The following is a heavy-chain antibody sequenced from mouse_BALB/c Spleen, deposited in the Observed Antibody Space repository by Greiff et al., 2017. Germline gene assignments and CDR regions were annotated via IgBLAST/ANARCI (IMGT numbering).Heavy chain of an antibody. Sequence: ESGAELAKPGASVKMSCKASGYTFTSYWMHWVKQRPGQGLEWIGYINPSTGYTEYNQKFKDKATLTADKSSSTAYMQLSSLTSEDSAVYYCARSNFDYWGQGTTLTVSS. J-gene: IGHJ2*01. V-gene: IGHV1-7*01. CDR2: INPSTGYT. CDR3: ARSNFDY. CDR1: GYTFTSYW.